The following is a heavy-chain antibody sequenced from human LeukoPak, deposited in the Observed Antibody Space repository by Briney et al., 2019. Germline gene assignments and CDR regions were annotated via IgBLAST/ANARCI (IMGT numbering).Heavy chain of an antibody. J-gene: IGHJ6*02. CDR3: AHDSPGNLGFDV. CDR1: GFSLSTIEVG. CDR2: IYGDDNK. Sequence: SGPTLVKPTQTLTLTCIFSGFSLSTIEVGVAWIRQPPGKALKWLALIYGDDNKRYSPSLKSRLTITKDTSKNQVVLTMTNMDPVDTATYYCAHDSPGNLGFDVWGQGTTVTVSS. V-gene: IGHV2-5*02. D-gene: IGHD3-16*01.